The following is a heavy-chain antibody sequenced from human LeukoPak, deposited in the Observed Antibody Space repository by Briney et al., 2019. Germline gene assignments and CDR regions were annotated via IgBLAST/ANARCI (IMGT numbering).Heavy chain of an antibody. Sequence: PSETLSLTCTVSGGSISSGDYYWSWIRQPPGKGLEWIGYIYYSGSTYYNPSLKSRVTISVDTSKNQFSLKLSSVTAADTAVYYCARERVSSGYYYDYWGQGTLVTVSS. CDR1: GGSISSGDYY. CDR2: IYYSGST. CDR3: ARERVSSGYYYDY. V-gene: IGHV4-30-4*08. J-gene: IGHJ4*02. D-gene: IGHD3-22*01.